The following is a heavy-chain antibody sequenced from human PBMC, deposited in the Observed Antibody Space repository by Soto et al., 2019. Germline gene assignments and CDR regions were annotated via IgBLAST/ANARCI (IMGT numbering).Heavy chain of an antibody. J-gene: IGHJ6*02. CDR2: IIPIFGTA. CDR3: ARLVGHYCSSTSCYPPANYGMDV. D-gene: IGHD2-2*01. CDR1: GGTFSSYS. V-gene: IGHV1-69*06. Sequence: GTSVKGSFTASGGTFSSYSIIWVRQAPVQGLEGMGGIIPIFGTANYAQKFQGRVTITADKSTSTAYMELSSLRSEDTAVYYCARLVGHYCSSTSCYPPANYGMDVWGQGTTVTVSS.